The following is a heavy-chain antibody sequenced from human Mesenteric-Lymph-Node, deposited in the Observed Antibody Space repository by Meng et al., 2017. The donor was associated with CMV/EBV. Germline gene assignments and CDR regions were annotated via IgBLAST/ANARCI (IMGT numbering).Heavy chain of an antibody. CDR2: ISASTGYT. CDR1: GFAFSSFA. D-gene: IGHD6-25*01. Sequence: GGSLRLSCAASGFAFSSFAMNWVRQAPGKGLEWVSSISASTGYTSYADSVRGRFSISRDNAKNLLYVQMNSPRVEDTAVYYCAKGLADFDYWGQGTLVTVSS. J-gene: IGHJ4*02. V-gene: IGHV3-21*04. CDR3: AKGLADFDY.